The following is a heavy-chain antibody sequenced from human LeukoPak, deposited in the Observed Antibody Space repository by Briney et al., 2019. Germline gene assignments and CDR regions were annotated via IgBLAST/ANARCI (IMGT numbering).Heavy chain of an antibody. D-gene: IGHD3-10*01. V-gene: IGHV4-59*01. J-gene: IGHJ3*02. CDR2: IYYSGST. Sequence: SETLSLTCTVSGGSISSYYWSLIRQPPGKGLEWIGYIYYSGSTNYNPSLKSRVTISVDTSKNQFSLKLSSVTAADTAVYYCALYGSGTFRAFDIWGQGTMVTVSS. CDR3: ALYGSGTFRAFDI. CDR1: GGSISSYY.